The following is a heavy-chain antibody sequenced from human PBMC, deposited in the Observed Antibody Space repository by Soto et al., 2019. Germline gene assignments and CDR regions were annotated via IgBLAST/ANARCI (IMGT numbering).Heavy chain of an antibody. D-gene: IGHD3-22*01. V-gene: IGHV1-69*13. CDR1: GGTFSTYT. J-gene: IGHJ5*02. CDR3: ARSQDSSGYWNNCFDP. CDR2: IIPLFGTA. Sequence: ASVKVSCKASGGTFSTYTMTWVRQAPGQGLEWMGGIIPLFGTANYAQKFQGRVTITADESTSTVYMELSSLRSEDTAVYYCARSQDSSGYWNNCFDPWGQGTLVTVSS.